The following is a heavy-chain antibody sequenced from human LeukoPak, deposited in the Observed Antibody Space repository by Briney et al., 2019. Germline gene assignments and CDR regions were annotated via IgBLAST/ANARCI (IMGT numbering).Heavy chain of an antibody. V-gene: IGHV5-51*01. CDR3: ARQVGFESYYLDY. Sequence: GESLKISCKGSGYTFTDYWIAWVRQMPGKGLEWMGIIYPGDSDTRYSPSFQGQVTISADKSLNSVYLQWSSLKASDTAMYYCARQVGFESYYLDYWGQGTLVTVSS. J-gene: IGHJ4*02. CDR1: GYTFTDYW. CDR2: IYPGDSDT. D-gene: IGHD5-12*01.